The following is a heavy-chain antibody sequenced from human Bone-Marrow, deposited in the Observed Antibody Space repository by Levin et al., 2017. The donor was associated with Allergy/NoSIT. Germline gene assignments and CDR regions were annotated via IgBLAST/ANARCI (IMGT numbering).Heavy chain of an antibody. J-gene: IGHJ4*02. D-gene: IGHD3-22*01. CDR1: GFTFSDYY. V-gene: IGHV3-11*01. CDR3: ARDLGYYYDSSFDY. CDR2: ISSSGSTI. Sequence: SCAASGFTFSDYYMSWIRQAPGKGLEWVSYISSSGSTIYYADSVKGRFTISRDNAKNSLYLQMNSLRAEDTAVYYCARDLGYYYDSSFDYWGQGTLVTVSS.